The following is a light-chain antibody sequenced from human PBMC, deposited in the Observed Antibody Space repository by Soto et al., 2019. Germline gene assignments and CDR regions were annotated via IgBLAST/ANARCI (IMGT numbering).Light chain of an antibody. J-gene: IGKJ4*01. CDR3: QQYGGWPLT. V-gene: IGKV3-15*01. CDR1: QSVGNN. CDR2: ATS. Sequence: EIVLTQSPATLSVSPGERATLSCRASQSVGNNFDWYQQKPGQAPRLVIFATSTRATGVPARFSGSGSGTEFTRTISSLQTEDLAVDYWQQYGGWPLTFGGGAKVEIE.